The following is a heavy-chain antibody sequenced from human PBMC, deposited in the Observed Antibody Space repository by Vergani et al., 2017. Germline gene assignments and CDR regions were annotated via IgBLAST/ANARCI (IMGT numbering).Heavy chain of an antibody. D-gene: IGHD2-15*01. CDR2: ISGSGGNT. V-gene: IGHV3-23*01. Sequence: EVQLLESGGGLVQPGGSLRLSCGASGFTFSSYAMTWVRQAPGKGLEWVSAISGSGGNTFYTDSVKGRFTISRDNSKDTLYLQMKSLRPEDTAVYYCAKEGGGYCSGGTCYPEYWGQGTLVIVSS. CDR1: GFTFSSYA. CDR3: AKEGGGYCSGGTCYPEY. J-gene: IGHJ4*02.